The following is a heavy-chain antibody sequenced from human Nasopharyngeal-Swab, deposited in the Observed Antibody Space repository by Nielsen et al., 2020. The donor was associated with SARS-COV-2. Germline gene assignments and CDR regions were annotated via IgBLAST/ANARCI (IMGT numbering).Heavy chain of an antibody. V-gene: IGHV4-39*07. CDR1: GGSISSSSYY. Sequence: SETLSLTCTVSGGSISSSSYYWRWLLQPPGKGLEWIGEINHSGSTNYNPSLKSRVTISVDTSKNQFSLKLSSVTAADTAVYYCARGYYGSGSYPFDYWGQGTLVTVSS. D-gene: IGHD3-10*01. CDR2: INHSGST. CDR3: ARGYYGSGSYPFDY. J-gene: IGHJ4*02.